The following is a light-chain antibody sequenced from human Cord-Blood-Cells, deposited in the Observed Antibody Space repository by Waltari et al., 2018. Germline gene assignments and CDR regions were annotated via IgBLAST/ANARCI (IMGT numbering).Light chain of an antibody. CDR3: QQSYSTTWT. CDR1: QSISSY. Sequence: DIQMTQSPSSLSASVGDRVTITCRASQSISSYLNWYQQKPGKAPKLLIYAASSLQSGVPSRVSGSGSGTDFTLTINSLQPEDFATYYCQQSYSTTWTFGQGTKVEIK. J-gene: IGKJ1*01. CDR2: AAS. V-gene: IGKV1-39*01.